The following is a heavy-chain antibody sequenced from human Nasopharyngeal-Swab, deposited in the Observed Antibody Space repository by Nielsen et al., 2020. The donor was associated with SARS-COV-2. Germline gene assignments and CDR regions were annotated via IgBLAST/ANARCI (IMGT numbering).Heavy chain of an antibody. CDR2: IIPIFGTA. J-gene: IGHJ6*03. CDR3: ARSPRLQPWSGPYYYYRDV. Sequence: WVRQAPGQGLEWMGGIIPIFGTANYAQKFQGRVTITADESTSTAYMELSSLRSEDTAVYYCARSPRLQPWSGPYYYYRDVWGKG. V-gene: IGHV1-69*01. D-gene: IGHD3-3*01.